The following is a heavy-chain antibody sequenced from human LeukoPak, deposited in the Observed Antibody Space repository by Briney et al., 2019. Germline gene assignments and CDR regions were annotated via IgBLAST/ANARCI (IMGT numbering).Heavy chain of an antibody. Sequence: PGGSLRLSCAASGFTVSSNYMSWVRQAPGKGLEWVSVIYSGGSTYYADSVKGRFTISRDNSKNTLYLQMNSLRAEDTAVYYCARENAEYYYGMDVWGQGTTVTVSS. CDR1: GFTVSSNY. D-gene: IGHD1-1*01. V-gene: IGHV3-53*01. CDR3: ARENAEYYYGMDV. J-gene: IGHJ6*02. CDR2: IYSGGST.